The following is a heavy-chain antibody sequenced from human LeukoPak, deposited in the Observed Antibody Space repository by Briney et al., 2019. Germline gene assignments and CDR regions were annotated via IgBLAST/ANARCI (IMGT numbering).Heavy chain of an antibody. CDR2: ISGSGGST. D-gene: IGHD2-15*01. V-gene: IGHV3-23*01. CDR3: AKEEQGYCSGGSCYYDGY. Sequence: GGSLRLSCAASGFTFSSYAMSWVRQVPGKGLEWVSAISGSGGSTYYADSVKGRFTISRDNSKNTLYLQMNSLRAEDTAVYYCAKEEQGYCSGGSCYYDGYWGQGTLVTVSS. CDR1: GFTFSSYA. J-gene: IGHJ4*02.